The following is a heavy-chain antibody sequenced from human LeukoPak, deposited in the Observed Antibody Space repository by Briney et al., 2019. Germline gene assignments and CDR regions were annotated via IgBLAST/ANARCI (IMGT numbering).Heavy chain of an antibody. CDR2: INHSGST. J-gene: IGHJ5*02. CDR1: GGSFSGYY. CDR3: AREETTPGIAAAGTSVNWFDP. V-gene: IGHV4-34*01. D-gene: IGHD6-13*01. Sequence: KASETLSLTCAVYGGSFSGYYWSWIRQPPGKGLEWLGEINHSGSTNYNPSLKSRVTISVDTSKNQFSLKLSSVTAADTAVYYCAREETTPGIAAAGTSVNWFDPWGQGTLVTVSS.